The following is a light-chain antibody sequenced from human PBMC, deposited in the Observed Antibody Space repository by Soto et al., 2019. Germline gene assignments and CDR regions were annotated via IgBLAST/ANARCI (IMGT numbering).Light chain of an antibody. V-gene: IGKV1-12*01. CDR2: VAS. J-gene: IGKJ4*01. Sequence: DIEMTQSPSSVSASIGDRVTISCRASQSIYKWLVWYQQKPGKAPKLLIYVASSLQSGVPSRFSGSGYGTDFTLTISSLQPEDSATYYCQQADSFPLTFGGGTKVDIK. CDR1: QSIYKW. CDR3: QQADSFPLT.